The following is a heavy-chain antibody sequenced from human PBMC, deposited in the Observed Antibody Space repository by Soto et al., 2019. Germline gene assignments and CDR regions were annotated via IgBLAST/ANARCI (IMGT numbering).Heavy chain of an antibody. CDR2: IIPIFGTA. Sequence: SVKVSCKASGGTFSSYAISWVRQAPGQGLEWMGGIIPIFGTANYAQKFQGRVTITADESTSTAYMELSSLRSEDTAVYYCASPAADPAVLDYWGQGTLVTVSS. CDR1: GGTFSSYA. CDR3: ASPAADPAVLDY. D-gene: IGHD6-13*01. J-gene: IGHJ4*02. V-gene: IGHV1-69*13.